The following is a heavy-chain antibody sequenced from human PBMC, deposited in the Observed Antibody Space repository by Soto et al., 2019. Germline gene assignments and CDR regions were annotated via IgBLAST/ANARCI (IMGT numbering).Heavy chain of an antibody. V-gene: IGHV3-23*01. CDR2: ISGSGGST. CDR1: GFTSSGSA. J-gene: IGHJ5*02. CDR3: AKVPIGLSSGWFDP. Sequence: GGSLRLSCAASGFTSSGSALSWVRPAPGRGLEWVSAISGSGGSTYYADSVKGRFTISRDNSKNALYLQMNSLRAEDTAVYYCAKVPIGLSSGWFDPWGQGTLVTVSS.